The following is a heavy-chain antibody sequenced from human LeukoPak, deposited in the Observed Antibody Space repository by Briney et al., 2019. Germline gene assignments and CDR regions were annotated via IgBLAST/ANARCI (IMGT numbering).Heavy chain of an antibody. Sequence: PGGSLRLSCAASGFTFSSYSMNWVRQAPGKGLEWVSSISSSSSYIYYADSVKGRFTISRDNAKNTLYLQMNSLRAEDTAVYYCARAFNYDSSADYWGQGTLVTVSS. CDR2: ISSSSSYI. V-gene: IGHV3-21*04. J-gene: IGHJ4*02. CDR1: GFTFSSYS. D-gene: IGHD3-22*01. CDR3: ARAFNYDSSADY.